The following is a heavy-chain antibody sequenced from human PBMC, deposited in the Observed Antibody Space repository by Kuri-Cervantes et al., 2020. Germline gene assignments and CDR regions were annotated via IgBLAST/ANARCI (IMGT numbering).Heavy chain of an antibody. Sequence: ASVKVSCKASGYIFIAYYLNWVRQAPGQGLEWMGWINPNSGGTNYAPKFQGRVTMTRDTSINTVYMELTNLRSDDTAIYYCARDHSGGWFDPWGQGVLVTVSS. V-gene: IGHV1-2*02. CDR3: ARDHSGGWFDP. D-gene: IGHD1-26*01. CDR2: INPNSGGT. J-gene: IGHJ5*02. CDR1: GYIFIAYY.